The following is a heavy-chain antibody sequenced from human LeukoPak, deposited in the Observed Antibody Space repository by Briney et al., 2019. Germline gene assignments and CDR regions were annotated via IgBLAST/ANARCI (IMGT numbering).Heavy chain of an antibody. V-gene: IGHV3-7*03. D-gene: IGHD2-2*01. CDR3: ARDSYPYGMDV. Sequence: GGSLRLSCAASGLTFSSYWMSWVRQAPGKGLEWVANIKQDGSEKYYVDSVKGRFTISRDNAKNSLYLQMNSLRAEDTAVYYCARDSYPYGMDVWGKGTTVTVSS. CDR1: GLTFSSYW. CDR2: IKQDGSEK. J-gene: IGHJ6*04.